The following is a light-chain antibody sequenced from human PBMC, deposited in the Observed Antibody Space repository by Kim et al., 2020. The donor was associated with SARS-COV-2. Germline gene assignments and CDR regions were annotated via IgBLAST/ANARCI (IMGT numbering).Light chain of an antibody. J-gene: IGLJ3*02. CDR3: QAWDSDTEV. V-gene: IGLV3-1*01. CDR2: EDS. CDR1: KLGDKY. Sequence: SYELTQPPSVSVPPGQTASITCSGDKLGDKYASWYQQKPGQSPVLVLYEDSKRPSGIPERFSGSNSVNTATLTISGTQTSDEADYYCQAWDSDTEVFGGGTQLTVL.